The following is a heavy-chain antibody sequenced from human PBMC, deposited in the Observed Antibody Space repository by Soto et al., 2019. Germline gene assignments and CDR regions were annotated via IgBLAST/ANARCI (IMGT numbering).Heavy chain of an antibody. CDR1: GGSISSYY. CDR2: IYYRGST. CDR3: ARVSFLEGNYYWFDP. Sequence: PSETLSLTCTVSGGSISSYYWSWIRQPPGKGLEWIGYIYYRGSTNYNPSLKSRVTISVDTSKNQFSLKLSSVTAADTAVYYCARVSFLEGNYYWFDPWGQGTLVTVSS. J-gene: IGHJ5*02. V-gene: IGHV4-59*01. D-gene: IGHD3-3*01.